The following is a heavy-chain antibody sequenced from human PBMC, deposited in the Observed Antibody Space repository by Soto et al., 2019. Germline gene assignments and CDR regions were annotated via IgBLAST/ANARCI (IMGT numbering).Heavy chain of an antibody. CDR3: AKSLAVAAGWFDP. CDR1: VFTFNSYG. J-gene: IGHJ5*02. D-gene: IGHD6-19*01. V-gene: IGHV3-30*18. Sequence: GWSLRLSCASSVFTFNSYGMYWVRQAPGKGLEWVAFITYDGSTEYYVDSVKGRFTISRDNSKNTLYLQMNSLRAEDTAVYYCAKSLAVAAGWFDPWGQGALVTVSS. CDR2: ITYDGSTE.